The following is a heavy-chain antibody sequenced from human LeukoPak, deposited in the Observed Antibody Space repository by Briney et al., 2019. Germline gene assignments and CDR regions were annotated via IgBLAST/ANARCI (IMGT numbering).Heavy chain of an antibody. D-gene: IGHD3-10*01. CDR2: INHSGST. CDR1: GGSFSGYY. J-gene: IGHJ5*02. CDR3: ARERRYGSGSYGKNWFDP. Sequence: PSETLSLTCAVYGGSFSGYYWSWIRQPPGKGLEWIGEINHSGSTNYNPSLKSRVTISVDTSKNQFSRKLSSVTAADTAVYYCARERRYGSGSYGKNWFDPWGQGTLVTVSS. V-gene: IGHV4-34*01.